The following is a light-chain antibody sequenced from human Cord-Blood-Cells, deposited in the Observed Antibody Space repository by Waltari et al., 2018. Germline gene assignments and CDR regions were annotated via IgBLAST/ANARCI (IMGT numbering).Light chain of an antibody. J-gene: IGKJ5*01. CDR2: AAS. CDR3: QQLNSYPIT. CDR1: QGISSY. Sequence: DIQLTQSPSFLSASVGDRVTITCRASQGISSYLDWYQQKPGKAPKLLIYAASTLQSGVPSRVGGSGSGTEFTLTISSLQPEDFATYYCQQLNSYPITFGHGTRLEIK. V-gene: IGKV1-9*01.